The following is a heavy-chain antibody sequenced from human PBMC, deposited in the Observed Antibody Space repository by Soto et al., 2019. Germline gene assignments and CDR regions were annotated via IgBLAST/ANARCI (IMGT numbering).Heavy chain of an antibody. V-gene: IGHV3-23*01. CDR1: GFTFGTYA. D-gene: IGHD5-18*01. CDR3: AKDRSVDTRDWFDP. Sequence: RLSCAASGFTFGTYAMNWVRQAPGKGLEWVSGITGSGGSTYYADSVKGRFTISRDNSENTLYLQMNSLRGDDTAVYYCAKDRSVDTRDWFDPWGQGTLVTVSS. J-gene: IGHJ5*02. CDR2: ITGSGGST.